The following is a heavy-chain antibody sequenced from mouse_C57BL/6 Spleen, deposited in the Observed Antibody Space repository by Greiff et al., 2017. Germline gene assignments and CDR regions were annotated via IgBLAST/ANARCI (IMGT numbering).Heavy chain of an antibody. J-gene: IGHJ2*01. Sequence: QVHVKQSGAELVKPGASVKLSCKASGYTFTSYWMQWVKQRPGQGLEWIGEIDPSDSYTNYNQKFKGKATLTVDTSSSTAYMQLSSLTSEDSAVYYCARRSTVVGFDYWGQGTTLTVSS. CDR3: ARRSTVVGFDY. V-gene: IGHV1-50*01. D-gene: IGHD1-1*01. CDR2: IDPSDSYT. CDR1: GYTFTSYW.